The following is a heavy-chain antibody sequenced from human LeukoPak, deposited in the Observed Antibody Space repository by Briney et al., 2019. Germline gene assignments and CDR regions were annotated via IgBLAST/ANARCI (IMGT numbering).Heavy chain of an antibody. V-gene: IGHV3-23*01. CDR2: ISGSGGST. CDR1: GFTFSSYA. J-gene: IGHJ4*02. CDR3: AKDGLTYYDFWSGYYTGYYFDY. Sequence: PGGSLRLSCAASGFTFSSYAMSWVRQAPGKGLEWVSAISGSGGSTYYADSVKGRFTISRDNSKNTLYLQMNSLRAEDTAVYYCAKDGLTYYDFWSGYYTGYYFDYWGQGTLVTVSP. D-gene: IGHD3-3*01.